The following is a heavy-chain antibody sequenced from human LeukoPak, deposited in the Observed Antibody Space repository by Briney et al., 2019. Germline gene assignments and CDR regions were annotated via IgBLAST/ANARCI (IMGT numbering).Heavy chain of an antibody. D-gene: IGHD3-10*01. CDR3: VRQGYYGSGTYYIAEN. CDR2: SYHSGST. CDR1: GGSISSYY. Sequence: SETLSLTCTVSGGSISSYYWGWIRQPPGKGLEWIGSSYHSGSTYYDPSLESRITVSVDTSKNQFSLNLRSVTAADTAVYFCVRQGYYGSGTYYIAENWGQGTLVTVSS. J-gene: IGHJ4*02. V-gene: IGHV4-39*01.